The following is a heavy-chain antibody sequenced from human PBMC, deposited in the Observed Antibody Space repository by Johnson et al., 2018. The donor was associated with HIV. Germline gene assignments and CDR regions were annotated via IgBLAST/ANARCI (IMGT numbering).Heavy chain of an antibody. J-gene: IGHJ3*02. CDR2: IWYDGHFT. CDR3: ARDRGITIFAVTIDAFDI. D-gene: IGHD3-3*01. CDR1: GFSFSAYA. V-gene: IGHV3-33*01. Sequence: QVHLVESGGGVVRPGRSLRLSCVASGFSFSAYAIHWVRQAPGQGLEWVAVIWYDGHFTYYGESVKGRFTISRDNSKNTVFLEMNSLTAEDTGLYYCARDRGITIFAVTIDAFDIWGQGTVVTVSS.